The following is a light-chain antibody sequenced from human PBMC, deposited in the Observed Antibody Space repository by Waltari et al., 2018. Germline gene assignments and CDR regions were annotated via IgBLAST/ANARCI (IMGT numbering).Light chain of an antibody. CDR3: QTGGHGTWV. J-gene: IGLJ3*02. CDR2: VNSDGRH. Sequence: QLVLTQSPSVSASLGASVKHPCTLSSGHSSNAIAWHQQQPGKGPRYLMKVNSDGRHSKGDEIPDRFAGSSSGPERYLTISSLQSDDEADYYCQTGGHGTWVFGGGTKLTVL. CDR1: SGHSSNA. V-gene: IGLV4-69*01.